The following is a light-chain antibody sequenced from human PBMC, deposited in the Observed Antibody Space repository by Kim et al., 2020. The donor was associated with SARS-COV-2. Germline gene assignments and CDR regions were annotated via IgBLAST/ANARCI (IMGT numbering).Light chain of an antibody. CDR3: QQYNTYPPYT. V-gene: IGKV1-5*01. CDR1: QSIGSW. J-gene: IGKJ2*01. CDR2: DAS. Sequence: DIQMTQSPSTLSASVGDKVTITCRASQSIGSWLAWYQQKQGKAPKLLIYDASNLESGVPSRFSGRGSGTEFTLTISSLQPDDFATYYCQQYNTYPPYTFGQGTKLEI.